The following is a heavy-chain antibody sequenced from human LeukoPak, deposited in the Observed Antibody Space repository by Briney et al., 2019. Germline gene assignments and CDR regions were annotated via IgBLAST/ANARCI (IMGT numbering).Heavy chain of an antibody. CDR1: GYTFTDYY. V-gene: IGHV1-2*02. Sequence: ASVKVSCKASGYTFTDYYMHWVRQAPGQGFEWMGWINLNECDTNYAQKFQGRVTMTRDTSISTAHMEVSRLRSDDTAVYYCARANFLYCSSTTCLFDYWGQGTLVTVSS. CDR2: INLNECDT. CDR3: ARANFLYCSSTTCLFDY. J-gene: IGHJ4*02. D-gene: IGHD2-2*01.